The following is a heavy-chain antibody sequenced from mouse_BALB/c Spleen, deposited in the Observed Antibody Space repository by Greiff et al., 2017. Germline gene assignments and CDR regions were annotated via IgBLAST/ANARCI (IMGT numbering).Heavy chain of an antibody. D-gene: IGHD1-1*02. CDR2: ISDGGSYT. Sequence: EVKVEESGGGLVKPGGSLKLSCAASGFSFSDYYMYWVRQTPEKRLEWVATISDGGSYTYYPDSVKGRFTISRDNAKNNLYLQMSSLKSEDTAMYYCARDGNYAMDYWGQGTSVTVSS. CDR3: ARDGNYAMDY. CDR1: GFSFSDYY. J-gene: IGHJ4*01. V-gene: IGHV5-4*02.